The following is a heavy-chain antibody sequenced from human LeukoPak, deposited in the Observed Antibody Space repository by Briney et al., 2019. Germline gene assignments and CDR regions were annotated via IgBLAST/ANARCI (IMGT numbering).Heavy chain of an antibody. CDR3: ARHDEYSSNHVGLDY. D-gene: IGHD6-13*01. V-gene: IGHV4-34*01. Sequence: SGTLSLTCAIYGGSLSNFYWNWIRQSPGKGLEWIGEITQSGNTNYNPSLKSRVTISVDTSKNHFSLKLTSVTAADTAVYYCARHDEYSSNHVGLDYWGQGTLVTVSS. J-gene: IGHJ4*02. CDR2: ITQSGNT. CDR1: GGSLSNFY.